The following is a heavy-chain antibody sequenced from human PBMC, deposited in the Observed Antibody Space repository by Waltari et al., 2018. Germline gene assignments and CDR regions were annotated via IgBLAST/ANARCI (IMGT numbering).Heavy chain of an antibody. V-gene: IGHV1-2*06. CDR2: INPNSGGT. J-gene: IGHJ4*02. CDR3: ARVYCSSTSCLATYYFDY. CDR1: GYTFTGYY. Sequence: QVQLVQSGAEVKKPGASVKVSCKASGYTFTGYYMHWVRQAPGQGVEWRGRINPNSGGTNDAQEYQGRVTMTEDTSSSTAYMALSRLRSDDTAVYYCARVYCSSTSCLATYYFDYWGQGTLVTVSS. D-gene: IGHD2-2*01.